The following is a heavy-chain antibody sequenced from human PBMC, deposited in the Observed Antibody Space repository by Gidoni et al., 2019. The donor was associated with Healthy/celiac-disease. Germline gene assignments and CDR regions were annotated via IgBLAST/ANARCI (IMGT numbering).Heavy chain of an antibody. CDR3: ARAVYSNYDNWFDP. J-gene: IGHJ5*02. CDR2: IYTSGST. D-gene: IGHD4-4*01. V-gene: IGHV4-4*07. CDR1: GGSISSYY. Sequence: QVQLQESGPGLVKPSETLSLTCTVSGGSISSYYRYWIRQPAGKGLEWIGRIYTSGSTNYTPSIKSRVTMSVDTSKNQFSLKLSSVTAADTAVYYCARAVYSNYDNWFDPWGQGTLVTVSS.